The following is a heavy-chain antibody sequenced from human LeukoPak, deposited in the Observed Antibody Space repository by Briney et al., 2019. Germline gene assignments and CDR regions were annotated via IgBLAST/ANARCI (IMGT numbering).Heavy chain of an antibody. Sequence: SETLSLTCAVYGGSFSGYYWNWIRQPPGKGLEWIGEINHGGDTNYNPSLKSRVTISVDTSKNQFSLKLSSVTAADTAVYYCARGRAVGSTVTTFFIDYWGQGTLVTVSS. CDR1: GGSFSGYY. J-gene: IGHJ4*02. CDR3: ARGRAVGSTVTTFFIDY. CDR2: INHGGDT. D-gene: IGHD4-17*01. V-gene: IGHV4-34*01.